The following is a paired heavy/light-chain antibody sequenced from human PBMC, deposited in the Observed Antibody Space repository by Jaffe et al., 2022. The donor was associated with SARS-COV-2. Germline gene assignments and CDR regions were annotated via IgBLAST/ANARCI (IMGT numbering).Heavy chain of an antibody. CDR3: TRRRGASSLRDY. D-gene: IGHD3-10*01. J-gene: IGHJ4*02. CDR2: IFDSGVT. V-gene: IGHV4-39*01. CDR1: GGSISMNGYH. Sequence: QLHLQESGPGVVKPSETLSLSCSVSGGSISMNGYHWGWVRQPPGKGLEWIGTIFDSGVTSYSPSLKTRVTIFVDTCRNEFSLKLSSMTAADTAVYYCTRRRGASSLRDYWGQGILVTVSS.
Light chain of an antibody. CDR3: SSYTTSSTWV. J-gene: IGLJ3*02. Sequence: QSALAQPASVSGSPEQSITISCTGTSSDIGPYNYVSWYQQHPGKAPQVIIYDVTNRPSGVSNRFSGSKSGNTASLTISGLQPEDEADYYCSSYTTSSTWVFGGGTKVTVL. CDR2: DVT. V-gene: IGLV2-14*03. CDR1: SSDIGPYNY.